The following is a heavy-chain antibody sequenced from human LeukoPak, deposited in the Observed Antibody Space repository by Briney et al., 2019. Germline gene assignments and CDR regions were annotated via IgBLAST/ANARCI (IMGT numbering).Heavy chain of an antibody. Sequence: SETLSLTCAVSGGSISSSNWWSWVRQPPGKGLEWIGEIYHSGSTNYNPSLKSRVTISVDKSKNQFSLKLSSVTAADTAVYYCARLPFNVLLWFGELGDASGWGQGTLVTVSS. CDR1: GGSISSSNW. D-gene: IGHD3-10*01. J-gene: IGHJ4*02. V-gene: IGHV4-4*02. CDR3: ARLPFNVLLWFGELGDASG. CDR2: IYHSGST.